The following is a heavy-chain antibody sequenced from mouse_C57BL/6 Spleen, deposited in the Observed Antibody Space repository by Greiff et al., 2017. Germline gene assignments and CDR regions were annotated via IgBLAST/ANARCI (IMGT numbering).Heavy chain of an antibody. CDR3: ARRFYAMDY. CDR2: IYPGSGST. J-gene: IGHJ4*01. CDR1: GYTFTSYW. Sequence: VQLQQSGAELVKPGASVKMSCKASGYTFTSYWITWVKQRPGQGLEWIGDIYPGSGSTNYNEKFKSKATLTVDTSSSTAYMQLSSLASEDSAAYYCARRFYAMDYWGQGTSVTVSS. V-gene: IGHV1-55*01.